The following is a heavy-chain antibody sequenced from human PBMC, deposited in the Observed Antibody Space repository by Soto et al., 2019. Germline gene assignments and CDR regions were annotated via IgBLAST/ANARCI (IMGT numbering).Heavy chain of an antibody. Sequence: ASVKVSCKASGYTFTSYAMHWVRQAPGQRLEWMGWINAGNGNTKYSQKFQGRVTITRDTSASTAYMELSSLRSEDTAVYYCARDLGSNYYYFDYWGQGTLVTVSS. CDR1: GYTFTSYA. V-gene: IGHV1-3*01. CDR3: ARDLGSNYYYFDY. J-gene: IGHJ4*02. CDR2: INAGNGNT. D-gene: IGHD3-10*01.